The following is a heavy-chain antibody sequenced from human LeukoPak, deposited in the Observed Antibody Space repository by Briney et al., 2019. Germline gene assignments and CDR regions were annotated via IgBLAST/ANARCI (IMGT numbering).Heavy chain of an antibody. D-gene: IGHD1-26*01. CDR3: ARQSLYSGSYYPTGWFDP. CDR2: IYYSGST. Sequence: SETLSLTCTVSGGSISSGGYYWSWIRQHPGKGLEWIGYIYYSGSTYYNPSLKSRVTISVDTSKNQFSLKLSSVTAADTAVYYCARQSLYSGSYYPTGWFDPWGQGTLVTVSS. V-gene: IGHV4-39*01. J-gene: IGHJ5*02. CDR1: GGSISSGGYY.